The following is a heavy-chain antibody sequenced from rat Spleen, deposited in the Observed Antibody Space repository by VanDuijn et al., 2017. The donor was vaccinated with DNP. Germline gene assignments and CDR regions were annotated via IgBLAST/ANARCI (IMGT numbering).Heavy chain of an antibody. Sequence: EVQLVESGGGLIQPGRSLKLSCAASGFTFSNYYMAWVRQAPKKGLEWVASISPSGGSTYYRDSVKGRFSLSRDNAKSTLYLQVNSLRSEDTATYYCTTGQLLDYWGQGVMVTVSS. J-gene: IGHJ2*01. V-gene: IGHV5-27*01. D-gene: IGHD1-10*01. CDR3: TTGQLLDY. CDR2: ISPSGGST. CDR1: GFTFSNYY.